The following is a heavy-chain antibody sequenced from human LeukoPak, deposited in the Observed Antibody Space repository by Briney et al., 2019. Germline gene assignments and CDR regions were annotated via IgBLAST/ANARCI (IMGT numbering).Heavy chain of an antibody. J-gene: IGHJ4*02. CDR1: GFTFSGYG. CDR2: IWYDGSKT. Sequence: GESLKISCAASGFTFSGYGMNWVRQAPGKGLDWLAIIWYDGSKTHYADSVKGRFTISRDNSENTLYLQMNDLRADDTAVYYCAKSNGDYKKGFDYWGQGTLVTVSS. CDR3: AKSNGDYKKGFDY. V-gene: IGHV3-33*06. D-gene: IGHD2-21*02.